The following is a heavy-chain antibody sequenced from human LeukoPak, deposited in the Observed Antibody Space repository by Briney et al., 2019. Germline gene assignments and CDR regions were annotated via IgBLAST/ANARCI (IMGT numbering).Heavy chain of an antibody. D-gene: IGHD5-12*01. CDR3: ARDRVVATIDEIDYYYYYYGMDV. Sequence: PSGTLSLTCAVSGGSISSSNWWSWVRQPPGKGLEWIGEIYHSGSTNYNPSLKSRVTISVDKSKNQFSLKLSSVTAADTAVYYCARDRVVATIDEIDYYYYYYGMDVWGKGTTVTVSS. V-gene: IGHV4-4*02. CDR2: IYHSGST. J-gene: IGHJ6*04. CDR1: GGSISSSNW.